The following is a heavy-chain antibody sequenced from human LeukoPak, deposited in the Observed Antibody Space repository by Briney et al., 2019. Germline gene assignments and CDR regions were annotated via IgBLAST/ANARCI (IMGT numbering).Heavy chain of an antibody. CDR1: GFTFSSYA. Sequence: GGSLRLSCAASGFTFSSYAMSWVRQPPGRGLEWVSAISGGGGSTYYADSVKGRFTISRDNSKNTLYLQMNSLRAEDTAVYYCAKDGRGSWPLDFDYWGQGTLVTVSS. V-gene: IGHV3-23*01. D-gene: IGHD2-15*01. J-gene: IGHJ4*02. CDR3: AKDGRGSWPLDFDY. CDR2: ISGGGGST.